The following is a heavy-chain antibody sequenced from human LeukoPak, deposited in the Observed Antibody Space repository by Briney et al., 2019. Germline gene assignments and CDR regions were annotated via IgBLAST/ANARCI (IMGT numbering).Heavy chain of an antibody. Sequence: PGGSLRLSCAASGFTFSSYWMSWVRQAPGKGLEWVANMKYDGSEKYYVDSVKGRFTISRDNSKNSLYLQMNSLRTEDTALYYCAKDILGGAYDFWSGYYTGNNRYYFDYWGQGTLVTVSS. V-gene: IGHV3-7*03. CDR3: AKDILGGAYDFWSGYYTGNNRYYFDY. D-gene: IGHD3-3*01. J-gene: IGHJ4*02. CDR2: MKYDGSEK. CDR1: GFTFSSYW.